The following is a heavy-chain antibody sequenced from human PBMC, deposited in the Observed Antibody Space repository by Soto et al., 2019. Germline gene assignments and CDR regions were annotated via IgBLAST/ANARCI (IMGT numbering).Heavy chain of an antibody. CDR1: DINIRNGFCC. CDR3: ARTPELAVAFHHYLDF. Sequence: PSGIISVTSTFVDINIRNGFCCWSWKSQHPGKGLGWTGYTYYRLSTSYNPHLKSRVPIPVHTSNNQFSLQLSSVTAAATAVYYCARTPELAVAFHHYLDFRGQGTLVYVSS. CDR2: TYYRLST. V-gene: IGHV4-31*03. J-gene: IGHJ4*01. D-gene: IGHD6-19*01.